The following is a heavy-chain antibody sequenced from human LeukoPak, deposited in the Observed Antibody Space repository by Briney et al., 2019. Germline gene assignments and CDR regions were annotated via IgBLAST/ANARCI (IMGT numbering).Heavy chain of an antibody. CDR1: GFTFRSHD. J-gene: IGHJ5*02. CDR2: ISSSSSYI. V-gene: IGHV3-21*01. D-gene: IGHD6-19*01. Sequence: PGGSLRVSCAASGFTFRSHDMNWVRQAPGKGLEWVSSISSSSSYIYYADSVKGRFTISRDNAKNSLYLQMNSLRAEDTAVYYCARSIAVAGINWFDPWGQGTLVTVSS. CDR3: ARSIAVAGINWFDP.